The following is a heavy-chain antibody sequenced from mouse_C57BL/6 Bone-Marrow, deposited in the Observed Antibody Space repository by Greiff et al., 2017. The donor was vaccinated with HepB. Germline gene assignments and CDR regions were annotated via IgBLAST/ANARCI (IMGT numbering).Heavy chain of an antibody. CDR1: GFNIKDDY. Sequence: VQLKQSGAELVRPGASVKLSCTASGFNIKDDYMHWVKQRPEQGLEWIGWIDPENGDTEYASKFQGKATITADTSSNTAYLQLSSLTSEDTAVYYCTTPDLLGFAYWGQGTLVTVSA. D-gene: IGHD2-1*01. V-gene: IGHV14-4*01. CDR2: IDPENGDT. J-gene: IGHJ3*01. CDR3: TTPDLLGFAY.